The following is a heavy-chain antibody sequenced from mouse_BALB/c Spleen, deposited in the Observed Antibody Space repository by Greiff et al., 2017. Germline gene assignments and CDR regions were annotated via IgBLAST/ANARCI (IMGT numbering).Heavy chain of an antibody. D-gene: IGHD2-1*01. J-gene: IGHJ4*01. Sequence: EVHLVESGGGLVKPGGSLKLSCAASGFTFSSYAMSWVRQSPEKRLEWVAEISSGGSYTYYPDTVTGRFTISRDNAKNTLYLEMSSLRSEDTAMYYCARANYGNYVYAMDYWGQGTSVTVSS. V-gene: IGHV5-9-4*01. CDR1: GFTFSSYA. CDR2: ISSGGSYT. CDR3: ARANYGNYVYAMDY.